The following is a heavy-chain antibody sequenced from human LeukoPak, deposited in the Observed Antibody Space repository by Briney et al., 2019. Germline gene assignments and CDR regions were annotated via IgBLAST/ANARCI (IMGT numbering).Heavy chain of an antibody. CDR1: GYSFTNYW. Sequence: PGESLKISCKGSGYSFTNYWFGWVRQMPGKGLEWMGIIYPGDSDTRYSPSFQGQVTISVDKSISTAHLQWSSLQASDTAMYYCARLGYSAYDGGYFDYWGQGTLVTVSS. J-gene: IGHJ4*02. CDR3: ARLGYSAYDGGYFDY. D-gene: IGHD5-12*01. CDR2: IYPGDSDT. V-gene: IGHV5-51*01.